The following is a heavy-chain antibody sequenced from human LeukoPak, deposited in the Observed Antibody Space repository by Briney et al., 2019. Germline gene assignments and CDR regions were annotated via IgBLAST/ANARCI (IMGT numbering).Heavy chain of an antibody. V-gene: IGHV3-48*02. CDR3: AREGETVITFGGVIVDSLDY. D-gene: IGHD3-16*02. J-gene: IGHJ4*02. CDR2: ISSSSSTI. CDR1: GFTFSSYS. Sequence: QPGGSLRLSCAASGFTFSSYSMNWVRQAPGKGLEWVSYISSSSSTIYYAGSVKGRFTISRDNAKNSLYLQMNSLRDEDTAVYYCAREGETVITFGGVIVDSLDYWGPGTLVTVSS.